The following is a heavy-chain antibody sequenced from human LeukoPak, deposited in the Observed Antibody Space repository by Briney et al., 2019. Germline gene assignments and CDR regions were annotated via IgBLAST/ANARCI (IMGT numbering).Heavy chain of an antibody. V-gene: IGHV3-53*01. J-gene: IGHJ4*02. CDR3: ARLRRGY. CDR2: MKSDGTT. Sequence: PGGSLRLSCAASGLTVTSNHMSWVRQAPGKGLEWVSLMKSDGTTEYADSVKGRFTISRDNYKNTLFLQMNSLRVEDTAVYYCARLRRGYWGRGTPVSVSS. CDR1: GLTVTSNH.